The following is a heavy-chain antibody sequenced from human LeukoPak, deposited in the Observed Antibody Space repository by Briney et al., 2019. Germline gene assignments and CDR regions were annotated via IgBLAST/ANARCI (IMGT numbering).Heavy chain of an antibody. Sequence: PGGSLRLSCAASGFTFSSYEMNWVRQAPGKGLEWVSYISSSGSNIYYADSVKGRFTISRDNAKNSLYLQMNSLRAEDTAVYYCMGAGRITMVRGVMNGMDVWGKGPTVTVSS. CDR2: ISSSGSNI. V-gene: IGHV3-48*03. CDR1: GFTFSSYE. D-gene: IGHD3-10*01. CDR3: MGAGRITMVRGVMNGMDV. J-gene: IGHJ6*04.